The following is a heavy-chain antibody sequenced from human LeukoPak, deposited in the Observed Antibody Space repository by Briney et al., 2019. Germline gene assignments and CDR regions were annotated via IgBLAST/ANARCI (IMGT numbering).Heavy chain of an antibody. Sequence: SETLSLTCTVSGGSISSYYWSWIRQPPGKGLEWIGYIYYSGSTNYNPSLKSRVTISVDTSKNQFSLKLSSVTAADTAVYYCARGGASSRYLNSWGQGTLVTVSS. J-gene: IGHJ5*02. CDR1: GGSISSYY. CDR3: ARGGASSRYLNS. D-gene: IGHD6-25*01. CDR2: IYYSGST. V-gene: IGHV4-59*01.